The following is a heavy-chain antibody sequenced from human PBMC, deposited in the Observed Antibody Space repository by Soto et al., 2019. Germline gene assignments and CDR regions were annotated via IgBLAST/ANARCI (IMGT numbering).Heavy chain of an antibody. D-gene: IGHD5-12*01. CDR2: IYYSGST. CDR1: GGYISSYY. J-gene: IGHJ4*02. Sequence: SQTLSLTCTVSGGYISSYYWSWIRQPPGKGLEWVGYIYYSGSTTYNPSLKSRLTISVDTSKNQFSLKLRSVTAADTAVYYCARLGRWLQALDSWGQGTLVTVSS. CDR3: ARLGRWLQALDS. V-gene: IGHV4-59*08.